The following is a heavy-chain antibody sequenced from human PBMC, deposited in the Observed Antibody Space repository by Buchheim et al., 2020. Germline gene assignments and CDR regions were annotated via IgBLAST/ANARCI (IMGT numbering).Heavy chain of an antibody. CDR3: ARDGGVVVRYGMDV. CDR2: IWYDGSNK. J-gene: IGHJ6*02. Sequence: QVQLVESGGGVVQPGRSLRLSCAASGFTFSSYGMHWVRQAPGKGLEWVAVIWYDGSNKYYADSGKGRFTIYRDNSKNTLYLQMNSLRAEDTAVYYCARDGGVVVRYGMDVWGQGTT. V-gene: IGHV3-33*01. CDR1: GFTFSSYG. D-gene: IGHD3-22*01.